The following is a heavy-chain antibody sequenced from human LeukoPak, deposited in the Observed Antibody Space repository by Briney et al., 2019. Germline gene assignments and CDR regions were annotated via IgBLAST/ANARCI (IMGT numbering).Heavy chain of an antibody. CDR2: IYYSGST. J-gene: IGHJ4*02. D-gene: IGHD6-19*01. V-gene: IGHV4-39*07. CDR1: GGSISSSSYY. Sequence: SETLSLTCTVSGGSISSSSYYWGWIRQPPGKGLEWIGSIYYSGSTYYNPSLKSRVTTLVDTSKNQFSLKLSSVTAADTAVYYCARDSSGWNDYWGQGTLVTVSS. CDR3: ARDSSGWNDY.